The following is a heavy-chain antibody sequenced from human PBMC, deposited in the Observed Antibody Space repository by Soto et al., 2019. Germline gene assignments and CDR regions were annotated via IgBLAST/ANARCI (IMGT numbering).Heavy chain of an antibody. CDR2: RWYDGSNK. CDR3: ARHTGGDPYDFDY. CDR1: GFTFSNYG. J-gene: IGHJ4*02. V-gene: IGHV3-33*01. D-gene: IGHD4-17*01. Sequence: QVQLVESGGGVVQPGMSLRLSCAASGFTFSNYGMHWVRQAPGKGLEWVAVRWYDGSNKYYADSVKGRFTISRDNSKNTQYLHMINLRAEDKAVYYCARHTGGDPYDFDYWGQGTLVTVSS.